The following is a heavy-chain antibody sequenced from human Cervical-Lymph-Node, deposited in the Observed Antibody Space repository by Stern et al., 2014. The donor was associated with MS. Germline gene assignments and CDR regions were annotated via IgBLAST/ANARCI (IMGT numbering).Heavy chain of an antibody. CDR1: GYTFTTYS. Sequence: QVQLVQSGAEVMKPGASVKISCKSSGYTFTTYSMHCVRQAPGQGLEWMGKINPSSGSTSYAQKFQGRVTMTRDTSTSTVYMELSSLRSEDTAVYYCARQHSYSRPYFDYWGQGTLVTVSS. D-gene: IGHD1-26*01. CDR2: INPSSGST. V-gene: IGHV1-46*01. J-gene: IGHJ4*02. CDR3: ARQHSYSRPYFDY.